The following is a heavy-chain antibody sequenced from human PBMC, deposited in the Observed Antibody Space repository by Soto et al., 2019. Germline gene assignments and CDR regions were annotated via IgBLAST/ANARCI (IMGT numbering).Heavy chain of an antibody. J-gene: IGHJ6*02. CDR3: ARDKDRAQLGGNYYYFMDV. D-gene: IGHD3-3*02. V-gene: IGHV1-69*12. CDR1: GGTFTTAA. Sequence: QVQVVQSGAEMKKPGSSVKVSCKTSGGTFTTAAISWVRQAPGQGLEWMGGIMPIFRTADYAQKFQGRVTITADESATTAYLELSSLRSEDTAVYYCARDKDRAQLGGNYYYFMDVWGQGTMVTVTS. CDR2: IMPIFRTA.